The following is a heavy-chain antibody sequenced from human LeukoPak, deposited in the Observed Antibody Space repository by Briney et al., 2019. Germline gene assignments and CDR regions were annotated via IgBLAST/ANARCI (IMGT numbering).Heavy chain of an antibody. D-gene: IGHD6-13*01. Sequence: PSETLSLTCAVYGGSFSGYYWSWIRQPPGKGLEWIGEINHSGSTNYNPSLKSRVTISVDTSKNQFSLKLSSVTAADTAVYYCARVRGYSSSWYSAVYYFDYWGQGTLVTVSS. CDR1: GGSFSGYY. CDR2: INHSGST. J-gene: IGHJ4*02. CDR3: ARVRGYSSSWYSAVYYFDY. V-gene: IGHV4-34*01.